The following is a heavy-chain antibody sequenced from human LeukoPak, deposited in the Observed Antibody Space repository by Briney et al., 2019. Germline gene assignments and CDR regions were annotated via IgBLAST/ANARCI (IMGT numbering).Heavy chain of an antibody. V-gene: IGHV4-59*01. CDR2: IYYSGNT. CDR1: GGSISSYY. CDR3: ARADGRLATDIDY. Sequence: SETLSLTCTVSGGSISSYYWSWVRQPPGKGLEWIGYIYYSGNTNYNPSLKSRVTISVDTSKNQFSLKLSSVTAADAAVYYCARADGRLATDIDYWGQGTLVTVSS. J-gene: IGHJ4*02. D-gene: IGHD5-12*01.